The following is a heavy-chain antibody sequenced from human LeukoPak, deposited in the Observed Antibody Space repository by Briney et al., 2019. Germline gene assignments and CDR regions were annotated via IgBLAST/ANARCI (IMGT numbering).Heavy chain of an antibody. D-gene: IGHD2-21*02. CDR1: QFTFSSYA. V-gene: IGHV3-23*01. Sequence: GGSLRLSCAASQFTFSSYAMSWVRQAPGKGLEWVSVISSSGGSTYLTGSVKGRFTISRDNSKNTLYLQMNSLKTEDTAVYYCTRLLEKLNLAEGNEGLFDSWGQGTLVTVSS. CDR3: TRLLEKLNLAEGNEGLFDS. J-gene: IGHJ4*02. CDR2: ISSSGGST.